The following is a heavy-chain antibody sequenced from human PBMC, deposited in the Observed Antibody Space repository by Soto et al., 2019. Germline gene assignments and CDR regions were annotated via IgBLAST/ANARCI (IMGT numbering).Heavy chain of an antibody. J-gene: IGHJ4*02. CDR2: ISSTTNYI. Sequence: GGSLRLSCAASGFTFSRYSMNWVRQAPGKGLEWVSSISSTTNYIYYGDSMKGRFTISRDNAKNSLYLEMNSLRAEDTAVYYCARESEDLTSNFDYWGQGTLVTVSS. CDR1: GFTFSRYS. CDR3: ARESEDLTSNFDY. V-gene: IGHV3-21*06.